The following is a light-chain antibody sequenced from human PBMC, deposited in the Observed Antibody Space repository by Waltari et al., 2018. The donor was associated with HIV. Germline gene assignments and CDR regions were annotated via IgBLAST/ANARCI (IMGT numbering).Light chain of an antibody. CDR1: QSVSIAS. J-gene: IGKJ4*01. V-gene: IGKV3-20*01. CDR2: GAS. CDR3: QQYAASPLT. Sequence: EIVLTQSPGTLSLSPGARATLSCRASQSVSIASLAWYQQKPGQAPRLLIYGASSRAPGIPDRFSGSGAVTDFILTISRLEPEDCAVYYCQQYAASPLTFGGGTKVEIK.